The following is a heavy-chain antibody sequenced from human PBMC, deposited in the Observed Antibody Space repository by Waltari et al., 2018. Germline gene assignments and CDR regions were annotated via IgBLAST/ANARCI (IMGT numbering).Heavy chain of an antibody. Sequence: EVQLVESRGALVQPGGSLRLSCEASRFDTATYDMHWVRQVTGKGLEWVSAVGTVGDTLYSGSVKGRFTISRENVKNSLYLQMNSLRAGDTAVYYCVRGGSDAFDIWGQGTMVTVSS. CDR3: VRGGSDAFDI. CDR2: VGTVGDT. J-gene: IGHJ3*02. D-gene: IGHD3-16*01. CDR1: RFDTATYD. V-gene: IGHV3-13*01.